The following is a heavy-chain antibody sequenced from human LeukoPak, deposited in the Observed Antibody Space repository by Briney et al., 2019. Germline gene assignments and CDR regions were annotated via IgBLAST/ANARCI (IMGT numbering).Heavy chain of an antibody. Sequence: PGGSLRRSCAASGFTFRNYGMNWVRQAPGKGLEWVSYISSSSSNIAYADSVKGRFTISRDNVKNSLYLQINSLRVEGTSVYYCARGGAARPDYWGQGTLVTVSS. D-gene: IGHD6-6*01. V-gene: IGHV3-48*04. CDR3: ARGGAARPDY. J-gene: IGHJ4*02. CDR2: ISSSSSNI. CDR1: GFTFRNYG.